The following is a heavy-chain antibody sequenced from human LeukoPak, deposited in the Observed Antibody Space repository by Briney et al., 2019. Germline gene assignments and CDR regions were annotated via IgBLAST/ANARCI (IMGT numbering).Heavy chain of an antibody. J-gene: IGHJ4*02. V-gene: IGHV5-51*01. D-gene: IGHD3-22*01. Sequence: GESLKISCKGSGYNFTSHWIGWVRQMPGKGLEWMGIIYPGDSDSRQSPSLRGQVTISADKSISTAYLQWSSLKASDTAMYYCARRHYYYDRSGFYYYFDTWGQGTQVTVTS. CDR2: IYPGDSDS. CDR3: ARRHYYYDRSGFYYYFDT. CDR1: GYNFTSHW.